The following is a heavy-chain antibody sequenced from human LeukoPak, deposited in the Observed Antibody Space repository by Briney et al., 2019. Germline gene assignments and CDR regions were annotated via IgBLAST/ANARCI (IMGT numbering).Heavy chain of an antibody. CDR1: GYSISSGYY. J-gene: IGHJ4*02. V-gene: IGHV4-38-2*02. CDR2: IYHSGST. D-gene: IGHD3-9*01. CDR3: ARPRYFDWLFVY. Sequence: SETLSLTCTVSGYSISSGYYWGWIRQPPGKGLEWIGSIYHSGSTYYNPSLKSRVTISVDTSKNQFSLKLSSVTAADTAVYYCARPRYFDWLFVYWGQGTLVTVSS.